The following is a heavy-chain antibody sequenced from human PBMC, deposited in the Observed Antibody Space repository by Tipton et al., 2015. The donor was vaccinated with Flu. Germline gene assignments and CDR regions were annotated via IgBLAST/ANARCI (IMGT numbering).Heavy chain of an antibody. D-gene: IGHD2-21*01. CDR2: IYYSGST. CDR3: ARDQVSPHLTYGMDV. CDR1: GGSVSSGSYY. V-gene: IGHV4-61*01. Sequence: TLSLTCTVSGGSVSSGSYYWSWIRQPPGKGLEWIGYIYYSGSTNYNPSLKSRVTISVDTSKNQFSLKLSPVTAADTAVYYCARDQVSPHLTYGMDVWGQGTTVTVSS. J-gene: IGHJ6*02.